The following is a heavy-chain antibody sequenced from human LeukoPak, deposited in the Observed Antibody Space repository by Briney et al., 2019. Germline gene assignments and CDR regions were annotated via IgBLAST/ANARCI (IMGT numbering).Heavy chain of an antibody. CDR1: GGSISSYY. CDR2: IYYSGST. D-gene: IGHD6-19*01. V-gene: IGHV4-59*08. CDR3: ARQWLGAIDY. J-gene: IGHJ4*02. Sequence: SETLSLTCTVSGGSISSYYWSWIRQPPGKGLEWIGYIYYSGSTNYNPSLKSRVTISVDTSKNQFSLKLSSVTAADTAVYYCARQWLGAIDYWGQGTLVTVSS.